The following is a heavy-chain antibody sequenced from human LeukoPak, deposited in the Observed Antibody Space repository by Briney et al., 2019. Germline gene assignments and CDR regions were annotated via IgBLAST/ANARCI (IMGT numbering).Heavy chain of an antibody. J-gene: IGHJ5*02. CDR2: INVDGSEK. V-gene: IGHV3-7*04. Sequence: GGSLRLSCAASGLTFSSYWMSWVRQAPGKGLEWVANINVDGSEKYCVDSVKGRLTISRDNAKNSLYLEMNSLRAEDTAVYYCARGYCSSTSCSPNWFDPWGQGTLVTVSS. CDR1: GLTFSSYW. D-gene: IGHD2-2*01. CDR3: ARGYCSSTSCSPNWFDP.